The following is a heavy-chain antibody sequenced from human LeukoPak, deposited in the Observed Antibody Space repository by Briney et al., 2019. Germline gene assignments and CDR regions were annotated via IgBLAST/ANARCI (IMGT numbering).Heavy chain of an antibody. J-gene: IGHJ4*02. CDR1: GGSISSYY. D-gene: IGHD3-3*01. V-gene: IGHV4-59*08. CDR2: FSYSGST. CDR3: ARRGIGVNPYFDY. Sequence: SETLSLTCTVSGGSISSYYWSWIRQPPGKGLEWIGYFSYSGSTNYNPSLKSRVTISVDTSKNQFSPKLSSVTAADTAVYYCARRGIGVNPYFDYWGQGTLVTVSS.